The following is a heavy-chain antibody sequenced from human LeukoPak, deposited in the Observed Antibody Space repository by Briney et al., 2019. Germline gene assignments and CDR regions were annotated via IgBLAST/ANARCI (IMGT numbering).Heavy chain of an antibody. CDR2: ISSSANTT. V-gene: IGHV3-48*01. D-gene: IGHD4-23*01. CDR3: AKERAVDGGSSDGYFDL. Sequence: PGGSLRLSCAASGFTFSTFSMNWVRQAPGKGLEWVAYISSSANTTYYADSVKGRFTISRDNAKNSLYLQMNSLRAEDTALYYCAKERAVDGGSSDGYFDLWGRGTLVTVSS. CDR1: GFTFSTFS. J-gene: IGHJ2*01.